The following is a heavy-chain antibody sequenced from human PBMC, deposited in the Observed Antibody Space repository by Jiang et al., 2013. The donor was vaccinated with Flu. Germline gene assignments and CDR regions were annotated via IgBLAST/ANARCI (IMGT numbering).Heavy chain of an antibody. Sequence: GSGLVKPSETLSLTCTVSGGSILGYYWTWIRQPAGKGLEYIGRIYTSGRTDSHPSLQSRVTMSVDTSKNQISLKLNSVTAADTAVYYCARDNSGYNWFDPGARDPGHRLL. CDR1: GGSILGYY. CDR3: ARDNSGYNWFDP. J-gene: IGHJ5*02. V-gene: IGHV4-4*07. CDR2: IYTSGRT. D-gene: IGHD6-19*01.